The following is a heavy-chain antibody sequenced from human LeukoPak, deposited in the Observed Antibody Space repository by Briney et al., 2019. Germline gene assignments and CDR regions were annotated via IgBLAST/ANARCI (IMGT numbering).Heavy chain of an antibody. CDR3: ARGRGYYYDSSGYYFYYYYYMDV. V-gene: IGHV1-69*06. Sequence: SVKVSCKASGYTLTSYYMHWVRQAPGQGLEWMGGIIPIFGTANYAQKFQGRVTITADKSTSTAYMELSSLRSEDTAVYYCARGRGYYYDSSGYYFYYYYYMDVWGKGTTVTVSS. J-gene: IGHJ6*03. D-gene: IGHD3-22*01. CDR1: GYTLTSYY. CDR2: IIPIFGTA.